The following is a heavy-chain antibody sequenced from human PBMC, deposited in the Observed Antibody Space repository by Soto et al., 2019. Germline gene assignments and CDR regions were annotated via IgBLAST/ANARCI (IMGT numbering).Heavy chain of an antibody. CDR3: AGALYYYGAHGNQYW. CDR2: IYYSGST. V-gene: IGHV4-61*01. D-gene: IGHD3-10*01. Sequence: PWGPLDLTGTASGCPVGSSSYYWSGTLQPTGKGLEWIGYIYYSGSTNYNPSLKSRVTISVDTSKIQFSLKLSSVTAADTAVYYCAGALYYYGAHGNQYW. CDR1: GCPVGSSSYY. J-gene: IGHJ2*01.